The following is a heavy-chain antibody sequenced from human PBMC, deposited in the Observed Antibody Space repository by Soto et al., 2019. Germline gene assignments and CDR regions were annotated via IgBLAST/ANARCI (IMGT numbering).Heavy chain of an antibody. Sequence: SVKVSCKASGNKFTWFSIGWVRQAPGQGLEWMGWISTYNGDTNYAQTFQGRVTMTTDTSTSTVYMELSSLRSDDTAAYYCARGIEAGVDVWGQGTTVTVSS. V-gene: IGHV1-18*04. CDR1: GNKFTWFS. D-gene: IGHD6-13*01. CDR3: ARGIEAGVDV. CDR2: ISTYNGDT. J-gene: IGHJ6*02.